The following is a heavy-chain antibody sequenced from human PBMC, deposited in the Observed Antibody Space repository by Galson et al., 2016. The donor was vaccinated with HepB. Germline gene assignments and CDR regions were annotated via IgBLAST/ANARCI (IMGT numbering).Heavy chain of an antibody. V-gene: IGHV3-11*06. Sequence: SLRLSCAASGFTFSDYYMSWIRQAPGKGLEWVSYISISSSYTNYADSVKGRFTISRDNAKNSLYLQMNRLRAEDTAVYFCARDMAGYSYGFGFDYWGQGTLVTVSS. CDR2: ISISSSYT. J-gene: IGHJ4*02. D-gene: IGHD5-18*01. CDR1: GFTFSDYY. CDR3: ARDMAGYSYGFGFDY.